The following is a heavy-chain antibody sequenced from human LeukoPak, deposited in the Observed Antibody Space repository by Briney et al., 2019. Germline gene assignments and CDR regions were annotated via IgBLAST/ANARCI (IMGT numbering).Heavy chain of an antibody. CDR3: TRGDRGYAESLY. Sequence: GGSLRLSCTVSGFSFIEHWMSWVRQAPGKGLEWVGNIKEDGNEDYYVDSVEGRFVIFRDNAKNSLYLQMHSLRAEDTAVYYCTRGDRGYAESLYWGRGTLVTVSS. CDR1: GFSFIEHW. V-gene: IGHV3-7*02. J-gene: IGHJ4*02. CDR2: IKEDGNED. D-gene: IGHD5-12*01.